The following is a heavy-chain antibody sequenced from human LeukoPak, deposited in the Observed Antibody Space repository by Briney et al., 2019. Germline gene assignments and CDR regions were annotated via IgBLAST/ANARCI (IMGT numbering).Heavy chain of an antibody. CDR2: IYHSGST. D-gene: IGHD5-18*01. Sequence: SETLSLTCTVSGGSISSYYWSWIRQPPGKGLEWIGYIYHSGSTYYNPSLKSRVTISVDRSKNQFSLKLSSVTAADTAVYYCARRKGYSYGFVDYWGQGTLVTVSS. CDR3: ARRKGYSYGFVDY. CDR1: GGSISSYY. V-gene: IGHV4-59*12. J-gene: IGHJ4*02.